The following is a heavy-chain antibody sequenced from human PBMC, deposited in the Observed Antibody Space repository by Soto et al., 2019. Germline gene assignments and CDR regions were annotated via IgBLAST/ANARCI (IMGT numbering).Heavy chain of an antibody. Sequence: PSVKVPCKASGYTFTSYDINWVRQATGQGLEWMGWMNPNSGNTGYAQKFQGRVTMTRNTSISTAYMELSSLRSEDTAVYYCARPYYYDSSGYYYGYWGQGTLVTVSS. D-gene: IGHD3-22*01. J-gene: IGHJ4*02. CDR1: GYTFTSYD. V-gene: IGHV1-8*01. CDR2: MNPNSGNT. CDR3: ARPYYYDSSGYYYGY.